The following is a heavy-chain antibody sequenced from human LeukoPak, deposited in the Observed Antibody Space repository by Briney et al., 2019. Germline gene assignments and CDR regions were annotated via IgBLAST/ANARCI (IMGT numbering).Heavy chain of an antibody. CDR1: GFTFNNYA. V-gene: IGHV3-23*01. CDR2: ISGSGGST. CDR3: AKAYSGSYYGLFDY. J-gene: IGHJ4*02. D-gene: IGHD1-26*01. Sequence: GGSLRLSCAASGFTFNNYAMSWVRQAPGKGLEWVSAISGSGGSTYFADSVKGRFTISRDNSKNTLYLQMNSLRAEDTAVYYCAKAYSGSYYGLFDYWAQGTLATVSS.